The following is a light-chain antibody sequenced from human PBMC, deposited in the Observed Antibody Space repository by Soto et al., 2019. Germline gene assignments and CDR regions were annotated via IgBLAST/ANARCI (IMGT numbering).Light chain of an antibody. CDR3: SSFTTSHTYV. Sequence: QSALTQPHSVSGSPGQSVTISCTGTSVDVGAYDFVSWYQQHPGKAPKLLIYVVSGRPSGVPHRFSGSKSGNAASLTISGLQAEDEADYYCSSFTTSHTYVFGTGTKLTV. V-gene: IGLV2-11*01. J-gene: IGLJ1*01. CDR1: SVDVGAYDF. CDR2: VVS.